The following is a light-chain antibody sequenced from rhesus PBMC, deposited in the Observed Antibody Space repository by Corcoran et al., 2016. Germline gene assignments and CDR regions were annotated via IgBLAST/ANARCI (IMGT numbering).Light chain of an antibody. CDR3: QQRNSYPWT. CDR1: QGISSY. J-gene: IGKJ1*01. V-gene: IGKV1-25*01. Sequence: DIQMTQSPSSLSASVGDRVTITCRASQGISSYLAWYQQQPGKAPKLLIYKASTLQSGVPSRFSGSGSGTDFTLTISSLQPEDFATYYCQQRNSYPWTFGQGTKVEIK. CDR2: KAS.